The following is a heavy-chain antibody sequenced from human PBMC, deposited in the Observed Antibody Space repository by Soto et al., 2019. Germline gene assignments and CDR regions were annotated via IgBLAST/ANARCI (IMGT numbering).Heavy chain of an antibody. D-gene: IGHD3-9*01. CDR3: ARYFVGLRNQDSHYGMDG. Sequence: GYSVQVSCKASGYTFATYGFSWVRQAPGQGLECVGWISAHNGDTHYSRKFQGRVTLTTDTSTNTAYMELRSLRSDDTAVYYCARYFVGLRNQDSHYGMDGWGQGTKVTV. J-gene: IGHJ6*02. V-gene: IGHV1-18*04. CDR1: GYTFATYG. CDR2: ISAHNGDT.